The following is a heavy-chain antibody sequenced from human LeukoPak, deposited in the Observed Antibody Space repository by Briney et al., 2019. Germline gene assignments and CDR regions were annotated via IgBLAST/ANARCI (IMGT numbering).Heavy chain of an antibody. Sequence: SETLSLTCTVSGGSISSGGYYWSWLRQHPETGLEWLGYIYDIGTTYYSPSLKSRITISVDTSKNQFSLNVTSMTAADTAVYYCARVSARYYGMDVWGQGTTVTVSS. V-gene: IGHV4-31*03. CDR3: ARVSARYYGMDV. J-gene: IGHJ6*02. CDR2: IYDIGTT. CDR1: GGSISSGGYY. D-gene: IGHD1-26*01.